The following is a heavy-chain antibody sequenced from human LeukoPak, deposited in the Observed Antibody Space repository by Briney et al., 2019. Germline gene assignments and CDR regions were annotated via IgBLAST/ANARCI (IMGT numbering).Heavy chain of an antibody. Sequence: AGGSLRLSCAASGFTFSSYAMSWVRQAPGKGLEWVSAISGSGGSTYYADSVKGRFTISRDNSKNTLYLQMNSLRAEDTAVYYCAKHRLSYYDSSGYYPHDAFDIWGQGTMVTVSS. CDR2: ISGSGGST. CDR3: AKHRLSYYDSSGYYPHDAFDI. V-gene: IGHV3-23*01. D-gene: IGHD3-22*01. J-gene: IGHJ3*02. CDR1: GFTFSSYA.